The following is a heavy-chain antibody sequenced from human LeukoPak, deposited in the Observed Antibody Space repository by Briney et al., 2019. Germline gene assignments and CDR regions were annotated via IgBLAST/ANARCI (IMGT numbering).Heavy chain of an antibody. CDR2: LYSGGST. D-gene: IGHD3-22*01. Sequence: GGSLRLSCAAPGFTVSSNYMSWVRQAPGKGLEWVSVLYSGGSTYYADSVKGRFTISRDNSKNTLYLQMNSLRAEDTAVYYCARDRRTRYDSSGYYSFGYWGQGTLVTVSS. V-gene: IGHV3-53*01. J-gene: IGHJ4*02. CDR3: ARDRRTRYDSSGYYSFGY. CDR1: GFTVSSNY.